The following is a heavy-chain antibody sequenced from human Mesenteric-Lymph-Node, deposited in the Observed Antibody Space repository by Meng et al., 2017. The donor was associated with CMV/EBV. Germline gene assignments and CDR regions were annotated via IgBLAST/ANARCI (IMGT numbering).Heavy chain of an antibody. V-gene: IGHV3-7*01. CDR1: GFTFDDYG. CDR2: IKPDGSEK. D-gene: IGHD1-26*01. CDR3: ARERVVGATDFDY. J-gene: IGHJ4*02. Sequence: GGSLRLSCAASGFTFDDYGMSWVRQVPGKGLEWVANIKPDGSEKYYVDSVRGRFTISRDNAKNSLYLQMNSLRAEDTAVYYCARERVVGATDFDYWGQGTLVTVSS.